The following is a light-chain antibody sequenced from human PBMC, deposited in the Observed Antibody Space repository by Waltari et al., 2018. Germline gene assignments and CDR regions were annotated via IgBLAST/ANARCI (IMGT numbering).Light chain of an antibody. V-gene: IGLV3-1*01. CDR2: QDS. J-gene: IGLJ2*01. Sequence: SYELTQSASVSVSPGQTASITCSGDKLGDKYASWYQQKPGQSPVLVMCQDSKRPSGIPERFSGSNSGNTATLTISGTQAMDEADYYCQAWDSSTGIFGGGTKLTVL. CDR3: QAWDSSTGI. CDR1: KLGDKY.